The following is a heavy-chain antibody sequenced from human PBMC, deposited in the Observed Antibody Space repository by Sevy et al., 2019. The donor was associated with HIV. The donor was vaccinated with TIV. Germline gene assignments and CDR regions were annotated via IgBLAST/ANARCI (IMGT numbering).Heavy chain of an antibody. J-gene: IGHJ5*02. CDR2: ISAYNGNT. V-gene: IGHV1-18*01. D-gene: IGHD3-3*01. CDR1: GYTFTSYG. Sequence: ASVKVSCKASGYTFTSYGISWVRQAPGQGLEWMGWISAYNGNTNYAQKLQGRVTMTTDTSTSTAYMELRSLRSDDTAVYYCARGFRLIFGLVIPTGDWFDPWGQGTLVTVSS. CDR3: ARGFRLIFGLVIPTGDWFDP.